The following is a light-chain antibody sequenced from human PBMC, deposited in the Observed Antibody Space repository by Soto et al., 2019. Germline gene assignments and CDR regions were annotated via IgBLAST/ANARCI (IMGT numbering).Light chain of an antibody. Sequence: QSVLTQPPSVSGAPGQRVTISCTGSSSNIGAGYDVHWYQQLPGTAPKLLIYGNSNRPSGVPDRFSGSKSGTSASLAITGLQAEDVADYYCQSYDGSLSDPYVFGTGTKVTVL. CDR3: QSYDGSLSDPYV. CDR1: SSNIGAGYD. J-gene: IGLJ1*01. CDR2: GNS. V-gene: IGLV1-40*01.